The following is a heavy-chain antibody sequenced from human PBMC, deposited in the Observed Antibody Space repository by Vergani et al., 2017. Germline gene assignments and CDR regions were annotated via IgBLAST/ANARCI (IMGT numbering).Heavy chain of an antibody. CDR1: GGSVSSGSYY. CDR3: ARGGSSSTGGYYYYYMDV. V-gene: IGHV4-61*10. Sequence: QVQLQESGPGLVKPSETLSLTCTVSGGSVSSGSYYWNWIRQPXGKGLEWIGYIYYSGSTNYNPSLKSRVTISLDTSKNQFSLNLSSVTAADTAVYYCARGGSSSTGGYYYYYMDVWGKGTTVTVSS. D-gene: IGHD6-6*01. CDR2: IYYSGST. J-gene: IGHJ6*03.